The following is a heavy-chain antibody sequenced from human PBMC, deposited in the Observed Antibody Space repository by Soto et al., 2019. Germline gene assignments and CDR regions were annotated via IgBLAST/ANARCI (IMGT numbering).Heavy chain of an antibody. CDR1: GFTFYSYA. V-gene: IGHV3-23*01. CDR2: ISGSGEST. D-gene: IGHD3-10*01. Sequence: EVQLLESGGGLGQPGGSLRLSCAASGFTFYSYAMSWVRQAPGKGLEWVSAISGSGESTYYADSVKGRFTISRDNSKNKLFLQRSGLGAGDTAVYYGATHRGGGGYWGQGTLVTVSS. CDR3: ATHRGGGGY. J-gene: IGHJ4*02.